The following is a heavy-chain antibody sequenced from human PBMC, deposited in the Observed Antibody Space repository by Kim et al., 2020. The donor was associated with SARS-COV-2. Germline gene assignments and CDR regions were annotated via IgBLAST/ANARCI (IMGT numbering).Heavy chain of an antibody. V-gene: IGHV3-53*01. J-gene: IGHJ6*02. D-gene: IGHD6-6*01. CDR3: AASSIAARPALYYYYGMDV. Sequence: GRFPISRDNSKNTLYLQMNSLRAEDTAVYYCAASSIAARPALYYYYGMDVWGQGTTVTVSS.